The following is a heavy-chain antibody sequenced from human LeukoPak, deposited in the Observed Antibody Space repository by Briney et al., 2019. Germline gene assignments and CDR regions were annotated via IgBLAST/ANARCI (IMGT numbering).Heavy chain of an antibody. V-gene: IGHV3-74*01. CDR2: VNSDGRST. J-gene: IGHJ4*02. CDR1: GVTFSTSW. D-gene: IGHD3-3*01. CDR3: AHRVWSGNYFDY. Sequence: GGSLRLSCAASGVTFSTSWMHWVRQVPGKGLVWVSRVNSDGRSTDDAHSVNSPITISKDNIKLKLYLQMNSLRVEDTAVYYRAHRVWSGNYFDYWGQGTLVTVSS.